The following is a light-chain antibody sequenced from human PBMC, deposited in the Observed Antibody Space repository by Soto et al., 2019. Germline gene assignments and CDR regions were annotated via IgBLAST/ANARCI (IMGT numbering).Light chain of an antibody. CDR2: DAS. CDR1: QSISSW. V-gene: IGKV1-5*01. Sequence: DIQMTQSPSTLSASVGDRVTITCRASQSISSWLAWYQQKPGKATKLLIYDASSLESGVPSRFSGSRSGTEFTLTISSLQPDEFTTYYCKQYNSYSTIGQGTRLEIK. CDR3: KQYNSYST. J-gene: IGKJ5*01.